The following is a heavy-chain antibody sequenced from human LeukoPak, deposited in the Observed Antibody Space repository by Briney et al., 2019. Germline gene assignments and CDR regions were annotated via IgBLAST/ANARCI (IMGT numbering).Heavy chain of an antibody. V-gene: IGHV1-46*01. J-gene: IGHJ4*02. CDR1: GYTFTSNY. Sequence: ASVKVSCKAFGYTFTSNYMHWVRQAPGQGPEWMGVISPSGGSTTYAQKFQGRVTLTRDMSTSTDYLELSSLRSEDTAVYYCARARAVTMIVGDPLGYWGQGTLVTVSS. D-gene: IGHD3-22*01. CDR3: ARARAVTMIVGDPLGY. CDR2: ISPSGGST.